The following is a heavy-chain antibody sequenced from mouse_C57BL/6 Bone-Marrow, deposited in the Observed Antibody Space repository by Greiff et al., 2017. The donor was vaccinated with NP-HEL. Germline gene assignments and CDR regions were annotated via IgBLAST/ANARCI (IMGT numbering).Heavy chain of an antibody. J-gene: IGHJ3*01. Sequence: EVQLQQSGPGLVKPSQSLSLTCSVTGCSIISGYYWNWIRQFPGNKLEWMAYISYDGSNNYNPSLKNRISITRNTSKNQFFLKLASVTTEDTATYCCAREGGYYGSPFAYWGQGTLVTVSA. V-gene: IGHV3-6*01. CDR3: AREGGYYGSPFAY. D-gene: IGHD1-1*01. CDR2: ISYDGSN. CDR1: GCSIISGYY.